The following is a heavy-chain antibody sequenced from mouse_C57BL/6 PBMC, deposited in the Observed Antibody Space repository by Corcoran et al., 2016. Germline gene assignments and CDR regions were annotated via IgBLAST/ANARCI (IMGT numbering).Heavy chain of an antibody. CDR2: INPNNGGT. CDR3: AYSSVYAMDY. Sequence: EVQLQQSGPELVKPGASVKISCKASGYTFTDYYMNWVKQSHGKSLEWIGDINPNNGGTSYNQKFKGKATLTVDKSSSTAYMELRSLTSEDSAVYYCAYSSVYAMDYWGQGTSVIVSS. D-gene: IGHD3-2*02. V-gene: IGHV1-26*01. J-gene: IGHJ4*01. CDR1: GYTFTDYY.